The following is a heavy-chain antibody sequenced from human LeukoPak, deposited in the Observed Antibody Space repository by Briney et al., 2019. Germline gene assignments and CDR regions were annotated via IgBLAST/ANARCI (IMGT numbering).Heavy chain of an antibody. J-gene: IGHJ1*01. V-gene: IGHV1-69*13. D-gene: IGHD3-9*01. CDR1: GGTFSSYA. CDR3: ARDSSEFRSLIFH. CDR2: ITPMFGTA. Sequence: ASVKVSCKASGGTFSSYAISWVRQAPGHGLEWMGGITPMFGTAKYAQKFQGRVTITADESTSTAYMELSSLRSEDTAVYYCARDSSEFRSLIFHWGQGTLVTVSS.